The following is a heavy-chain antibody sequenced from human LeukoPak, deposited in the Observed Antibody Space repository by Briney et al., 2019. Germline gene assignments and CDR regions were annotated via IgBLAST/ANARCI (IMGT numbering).Heavy chain of an antibody. CDR2: IIPIFGTA. Sequence: GASVKASCKASGGTFSSYAISWVRQAPGQGLEWMGGIIPIFGTANYAQKFQGRVTITADESTSTAYMELSSLRSEDTAVYYCASKCSSTSCYYFDYWGQGTLVTVSS. CDR3: ASKCSSTSCYYFDY. D-gene: IGHD2-2*01. CDR1: GGTFSSYA. J-gene: IGHJ4*02. V-gene: IGHV1-69*13.